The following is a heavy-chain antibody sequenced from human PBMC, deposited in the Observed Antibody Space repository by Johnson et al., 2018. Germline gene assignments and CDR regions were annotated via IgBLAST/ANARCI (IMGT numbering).Heavy chain of an antibody. CDR2: ISDDGNKK. D-gene: IGHD3-10*01. Sequence: QVQLVESGGGVVQXGKSLRLXCTASGFTFSNYGMHWDRQAPGKGLQWVARISDDGNKKYYTDPVKGRFTISRDNSKNTLYLQKKRLRAEDTAVYDCAKDRAWFGDYHYGMDVWGQGTTVTVS. CDR1: GFTFSNYG. V-gene: IGHV3-30*18. CDR3: AKDRAWFGDYHYGMDV. J-gene: IGHJ6*02.